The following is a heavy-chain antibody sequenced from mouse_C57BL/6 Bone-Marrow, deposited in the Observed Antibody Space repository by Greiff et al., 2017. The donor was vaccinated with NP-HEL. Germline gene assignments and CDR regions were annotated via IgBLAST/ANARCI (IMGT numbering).Heavy chain of an antibody. Sequence: QVQLQQPGAELVKPGASVKLSCKASGYTFTSYWMQWVKQRPGQGLEWIGEIDPSDSYTNYNQKFKGKATLTVDTSSSTAYMQLSSLTSEDSAVYYCAREGTTLVDFDYWGQGTTLTVSS. CDR2: IDPSDSYT. CDR3: AREGTTLVDFDY. J-gene: IGHJ2*01. V-gene: IGHV1-50*01. D-gene: IGHD1-1*01. CDR1: GYTFTSYW.